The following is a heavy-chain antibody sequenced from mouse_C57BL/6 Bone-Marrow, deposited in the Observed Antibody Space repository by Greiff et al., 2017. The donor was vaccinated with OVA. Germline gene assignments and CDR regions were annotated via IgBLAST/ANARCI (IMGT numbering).Heavy chain of an antibody. CDR2: IYPSDSET. CDR3: AREGGSYFDY. Sequence: VKLQQPGAELVRPGSSVKLSCKASGYTFTSYWMDWVKQRPGQGLEWIGNIYPSDSETHYNQKFKDKATLTVDKSSSTAYMQLSSLTSEDSAVYYCAREGGSYFDYWGQGTTLTVSS. V-gene: IGHV1-61*01. J-gene: IGHJ2*01. CDR1: GYTFTSYW.